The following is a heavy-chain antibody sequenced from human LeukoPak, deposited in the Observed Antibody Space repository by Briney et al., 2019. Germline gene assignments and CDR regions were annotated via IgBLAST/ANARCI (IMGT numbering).Heavy chain of an antibody. CDR2: ISSSGSTI. D-gene: IGHD2-2*02. CDR1: GFTFSDYY. CDR3: ARVRCSSTSCYNYYYYYMDV. Sequence: GGSLRLSCAASGFTFSDYYMSWIRQAPGKGLEWVSYISSSGSTIYYADSVKGRFTISRDNAKNSLYLQMNSLRAEDTAVYYCARVRCSSTSCYNYYYYYMDVWGKGTTVTVSS. V-gene: IGHV3-11*04. J-gene: IGHJ6*03.